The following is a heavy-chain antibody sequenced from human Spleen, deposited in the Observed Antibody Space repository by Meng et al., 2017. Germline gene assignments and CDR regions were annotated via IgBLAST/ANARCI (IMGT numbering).Heavy chain of an antibody. CDR3: AKKAKYSSDHFDY. V-gene: IGHV3-23*01. D-gene: IGHD3-22*01. Sequence: EVQVLVSGGGLVQPGGSVRLSCAASGFTFNSYAMSWVRQAPGKGMEWVSGISAGGGNTYYADSVKGRFTISRDNSKNTLYLKLNTLRADDTAVYYCAKKAKYSSDHFDYWGQGTLVTVSS. CDR2: ISAGGGNT. J-gene: IGHJ4*02. CDR1: GFTFNSYA.